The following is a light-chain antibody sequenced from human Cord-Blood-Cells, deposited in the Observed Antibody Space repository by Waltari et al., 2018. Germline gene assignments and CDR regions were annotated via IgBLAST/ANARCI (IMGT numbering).Light chain of an antibody. CDR2: SNS. J-gene: IGLJ1*01. CDR3: AAWDDSLNGHV. Sequence: QSVLTQPPSASGTPGQRVTISCSGSSSNIGSNTVNWYQQLPGTAPKLLIYSNSQRPSGVPDRFSGSKSGTSASLAISGLQSEDEADYYGAAWDDSLNGHVFGTGTKVTVL. CDR1: SSNIGSNT. V-gene: IGLV1-44*01.